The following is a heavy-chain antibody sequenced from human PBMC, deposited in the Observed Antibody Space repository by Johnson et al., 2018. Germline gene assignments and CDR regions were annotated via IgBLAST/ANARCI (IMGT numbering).Heavy chain of an antibody. CDR1: GFTFSSYA. CDR2: ISYDGSNK. V-gene: IGHV3-30-3*01. D-gene: IGHD6-19*01. CDR3: TRAQSSGWHGSLAKYFQY. J-gene: IGHJ1*01. Sequence: VQLVESGGGVVQPGRSLRLSCAASGFTFSSYAMHWVRQAPGKGLEWVAVISYDGSNKYYADSVKGRFTISRDNSKNTLYLQMNSLKTEDTAVYYCTRAQSSGWHGSLAKYFQYWGQGTLVTVSS.